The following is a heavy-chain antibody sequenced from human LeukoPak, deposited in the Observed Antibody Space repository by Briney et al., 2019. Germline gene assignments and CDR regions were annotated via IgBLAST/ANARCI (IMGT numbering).Heavy chain of an antibody. Sequence: SETLSLTCTVSGGSISSYYWSWIRQPPGKGLEWIGYIYSSGSTNYNPSLKSRVTISVDTSKNQFSLKLSSVTAADTAVYYCARESSLVPGVECANGVCLFDYWGQGTLVTVSS. J-gene: IGHJ4*02. D-gene: IGHD2-8*01. CDR1: GGSISSYY. CDR3: ARESSLVPGVECANGVCLFDY. CDR2: IYSSGST. V-gene: IGHV4-4*08.